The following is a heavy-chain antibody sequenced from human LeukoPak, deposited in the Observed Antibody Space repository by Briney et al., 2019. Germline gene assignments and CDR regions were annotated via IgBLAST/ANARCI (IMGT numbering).Heavy chain of an antibody. V-gene: IGHV1-69*04. J-gene: IGHJ5*02. D-gene: IGHD6-19*01. CDR3: AVRKGEAVAGTGINWFDP. CDR2: ITPIFGIA. CDR1: GGTFSSYA. Sequence: ASVKVSCKASGGTFSSYAISWVRQAPGRGLEWMGRITPIFGIANYAQKFQGRVTITADKSTSTAYMELSSLRSEDTAVYYCAVRKGEAVAGTGINWFDPWGQGTLVTVSS.